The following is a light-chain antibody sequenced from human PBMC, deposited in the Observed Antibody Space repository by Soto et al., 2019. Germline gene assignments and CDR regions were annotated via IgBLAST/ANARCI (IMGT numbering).Light chain of an antibody. V-gene: IGLV1-47*02. Sequence: QSVLTQPPSASGTPGQRVTISCSGSSSNIGSNYVYWYQQLPGTAPKLLIYSNNQRPSGVPDRFSGSKSGTSASLAISGLRSEDEADYYCAAWEDSLSGWVFGGGTNLTVL. CDR2: SNN. CDR3: AAWEDSLSGWV. J-gene: IGLJ3*02. CDR1: SSNIGSNY.